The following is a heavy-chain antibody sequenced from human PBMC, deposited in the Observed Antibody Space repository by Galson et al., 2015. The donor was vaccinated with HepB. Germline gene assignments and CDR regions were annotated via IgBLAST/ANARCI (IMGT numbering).Heavy chain of an antibody. Sequence: SLRLSCAASGFTFSNYAMIWVRQGPGKGLECVSGITDSGGSTYYADSVKGRFTMSRDNSNNTLYLQMNSLRPEDTAVYYCAKRGSGSRGNPNYYMDVWGKGTTVSVSS. CDR3: AKRGSGSRGNPNYYMDV. D-gene: IGHD3-10*01. V-gene: IGHV3-23*01. CDR1: GFTFSNYA. CDR2: ITDSGGST. J-gene: IGHJ6*03.